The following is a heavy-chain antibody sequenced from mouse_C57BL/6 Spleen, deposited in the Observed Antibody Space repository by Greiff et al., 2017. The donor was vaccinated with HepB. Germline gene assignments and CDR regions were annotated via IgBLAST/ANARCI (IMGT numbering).Heavy chain of an antibody. CDR3: TTSPPYYYGSSYQGWFAY. CDR1: GFNIKDYY. Sequence: DVKLVESGAELVRPGASVKLSCTASGFNIKDYYMHWVKQRPEQGLEWIGRIDPEDGDTEYAPKFQGKATMTADTSSNTAYLQLSSLTSEDTAVYYCTTSPPYYYGSSYQGWFAYWGQGTLVTVSA. CDR2: IDPEDGDT. D-gene: IGHD1-1*01. J-gene: IGHJ3*01. V-gene: IGHV14-1*01.